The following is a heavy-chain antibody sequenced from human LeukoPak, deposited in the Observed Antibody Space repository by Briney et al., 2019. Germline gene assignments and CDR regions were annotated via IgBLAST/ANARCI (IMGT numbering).Heavy chain of an antibody. D-gene: IGHD3-3*01. CDR2: IRSDGINK. CDR1: GFTFSNYG. V-gene: IGHV3-30*02. J-gene: IGHJ6*03. Sequence: GSLRLSCAASGFTFSNYGMHWVRQAPGKGLEWVAFIRSDGINKYHADSVKGRFTISRDNAKNSLYLQMNSLRAEDTALYYCARFTRDYDFWSGYRNYYYYMDVWGKGTTVTVSS. CDR3: ARFTRDYDFWSGYRNYYYYMDV.